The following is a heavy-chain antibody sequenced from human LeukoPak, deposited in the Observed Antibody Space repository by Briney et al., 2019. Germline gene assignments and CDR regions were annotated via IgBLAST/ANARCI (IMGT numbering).Heavy chain of an antibody. CDR3: AKDAAVVAVAGDAFDI. CDR1: GFTFISYA. J-gene: IGHJ3*02. D-gene: IGHD6-19*01. Sequence: TGGSLRLSCAASGFTFISYAMSWVRQAPGKGLEWVSTISGSGGNTNYADSVKGRFTISRDNSKNTLYLQMNSLRAEDTAVYYCAKDAAVVAVAGDAFDIWGQGTMVTVSS. V-gene: IGHV3-23*01. CDR2: ISGSGGNT.